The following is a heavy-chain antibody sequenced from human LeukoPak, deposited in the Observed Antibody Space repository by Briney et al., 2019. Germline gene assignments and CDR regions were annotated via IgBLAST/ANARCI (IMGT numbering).Heavy chain of an antibody. CDR1: GYTFTSQW. CDR3: ARLNGYIDS. V-gene: IGHV5-51*01. CDR2: VFPRDSDT. D-gene: IGHD5-24*01. J-gene: IGHJ5*01. Sequence: GESLKISCKGYGYTFTSQWIGWVRQMPGKGLEWMGTVFPRDSDTRYSPSFQGRVTISVDKSINSAYLQWTSLKASDTAIYYCARLNGYIDSWGQGTHVTVSS.